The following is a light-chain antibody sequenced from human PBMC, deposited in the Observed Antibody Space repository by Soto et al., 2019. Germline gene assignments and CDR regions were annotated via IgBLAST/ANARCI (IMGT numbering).Light chain of an antibody. J-gene: IGLJ1*01. CDR1: SSNIGAGYN. CDR2: GNS. Sequence: QSVLTQPPSVXXXXXXXXXXXCTGSSSNIGAGYNVHWYQQLPGAAPKLLIYGNSNRPSGVPDRFSGSKSGTSASLAITGLQAEDEADYYCQSYDSSLSGFYVFGTGTKLTVL. V-gene: IGLV1-40*01. CDR3: QSYDSSLSGFYV.